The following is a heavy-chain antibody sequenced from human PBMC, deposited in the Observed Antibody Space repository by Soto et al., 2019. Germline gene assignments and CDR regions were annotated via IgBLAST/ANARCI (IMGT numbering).Heavy chain of an antibody. CDR1: EFTFRNYW. J-gene: IGHJ4*02. CDR2: INEDGSHT. CDR3: VRGSSGWPGIGY. D-gene: IGHD6-19*01. V-gene: IGHV3-74*01. Sequence: EVQLVESGGGLVQPGGSLRLSCTGSEFTFRNYWMHWVRQAPGKGLVWVARINEDGSHTDHADSVKGRFGISRDNAKNTLFLQMNRLRADDTGLYYCVRGSSGWPGIGYWGQGTLLTVSS.